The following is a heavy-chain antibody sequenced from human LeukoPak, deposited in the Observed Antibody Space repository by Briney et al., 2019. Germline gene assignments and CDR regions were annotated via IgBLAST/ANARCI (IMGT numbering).Heavy chain of an antibody. CDR1: GFTVSSNS. V-gene: IGHV3-53*01. CDR3: AKDRYYGSGSDLDY. Sequence: GGSLRLSCTVSGFTVSSNSMSWVRQAPGKGLEWVSFIYSDNTHYSDSVKGRFTISRDNSKNTLYLQMNSLRAEDTAVYYCAKDRYYGSGSDLDYWGQGTLVTVSS. D-gene: IGHD3-10*01. CDR2: IYSDNT. J-gene: IGHJ4*02.